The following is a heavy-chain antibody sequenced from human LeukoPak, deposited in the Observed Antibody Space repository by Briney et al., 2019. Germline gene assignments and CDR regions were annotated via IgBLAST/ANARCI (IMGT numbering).Heavy chain of an antibody. CDR3: APSPGRSFRGVPNWFDP. V-gene: IGHV4-38-2*02. J-gene: IGHJ5*02. Sequence: PSETLSLTCTVSGYSISSGYYWGWIRQPPGKGLEWIGSIYHSGSTYYNPSLKSRVTISVDTSKNQFSLKLSSVTAADTAVYYCAPSPGRSFRGVPNWFDPWGQGTLVTVSS. CDR1: GYSISSGYY. CDR2: IYHSGST. D-gene: IGHD3-10*01.